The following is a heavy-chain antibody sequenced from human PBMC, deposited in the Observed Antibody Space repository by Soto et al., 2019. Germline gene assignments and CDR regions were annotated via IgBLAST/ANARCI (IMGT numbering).Heavy chain of an antibody. V-gene: IGHV3-53*01. CDR2: IYSGGST. Sequence: GGSLRLSCAASGFTVSSNYMSWVRQAPGKGLEWVSVIYSGGSTYYADSVKGRFTISRDNSKNTLYLQMNSLRAEDTAVYYRARGVSYYYYGMDVWGQGTTVTLSS. CDR3: ARGVSYYYYGMDV. J-gene: IGHJ6*02. CDR1: GFTVSSNY.